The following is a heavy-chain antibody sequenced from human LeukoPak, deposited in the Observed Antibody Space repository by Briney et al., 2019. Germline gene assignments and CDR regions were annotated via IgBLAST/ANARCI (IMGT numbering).Heavy chain of an antibody. CDR2: IRSSGSTI. V-gene: IGHV3-11*01. CDR3: ASYYDSSGYYIGDY. CDR1: GFTFSDYY. D-gene: IGHD3-22*01. Sequence: GGSLRLSCAASGFTFSDYYMSWIRQAPGKGLEWVSYIRSSGSTIYYADSVKGRFTISRDNAKNSLYLQMNSLRAEDTAVYYCASYYDSSGYYIGDYWGQGTLVTVSS. J-gene: IGHJ4*02.